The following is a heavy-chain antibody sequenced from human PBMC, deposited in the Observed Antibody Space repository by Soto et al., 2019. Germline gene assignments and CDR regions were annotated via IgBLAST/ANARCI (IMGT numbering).Heavy chain of an antibody. Sequence: PSETLSLTCTVSGGSISSGDYYWSWIRQPPGKGLEWIGYIYYSGSTYYNPSLKSRVTISVDTSKNQFSLKLSSVTAADAAVYYCARTLPAAISGMDVWGQGTTVTVSS. D-gene: IGHD2-2*01. V-gene: IGHV4-30-4*01. CDR2: IYYSGST. CDR1: GGSISSGDYY. CDR3: ARTLPAAISGMDV. J-gene: IGHJ6*02.